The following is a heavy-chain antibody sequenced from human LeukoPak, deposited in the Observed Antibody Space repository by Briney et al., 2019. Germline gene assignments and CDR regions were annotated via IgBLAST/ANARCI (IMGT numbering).Heavy chain of an antibody. J-gene: IGHJ6*02. D-gene: IGHD3-10*01. V-gene: IGHV3-48*02. CDR3: ARDGSGSYSPYYYYGMDV. Sequence: EGSLRLSCAASGFTFSSYSMNWVRQAPGKGLEWVSYISSSSSTIYYADSVKGRFTISRDNAKNSLYLQMNSLRDEDTAVYYCARDGSGSYSPYYYYGMDVWGQGTTVTVSS. CDR2: ISSSSSTI. CDR1: GFTFSSYS.